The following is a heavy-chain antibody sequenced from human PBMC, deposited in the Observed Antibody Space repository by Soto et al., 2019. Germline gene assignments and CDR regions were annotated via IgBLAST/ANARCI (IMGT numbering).Heavy chain of an antibody. Sequence: GGSLRLSCAASGFTFSSYAMHWVRQAPGKGLEWVAVISYDGSNKYYADSVKGRFTISRDNSKNTLYLQMNSLRAEDTAVYYCARDPWAAGGAYYYYGMDVWGQGTTVTVSS. D-gene: IGHD2-21*01. CDR1: GFTFSSYA. CDR3: ARDPWAAGGAYYYYGMDV. CDR2: ISYDGSNK. V-gene: IGHV3-30-3*01. J-gene: IGHJ6*02.